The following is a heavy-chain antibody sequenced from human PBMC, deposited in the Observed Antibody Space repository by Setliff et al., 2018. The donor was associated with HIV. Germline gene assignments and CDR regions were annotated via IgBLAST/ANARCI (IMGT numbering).Heavy chain of an antibody. CDR3: ARDLGLYSSSWARFDAFDI. CDR1: GGSISSYY. J-gene: IGHJ3*02. CDR2: IYYSGST. Sequence: SETLSLTCTVSGGSISSYYWSWIRQPPGKGLEWIGYIYYSGSTNYNPSLKSRVTISVDTSKNQLSLKLSSVTAADTAVYYCARDLGLYSSSWARFDAFDIWGQGTMVTVSS. V-gene: IGHV4-59*01. D-gene: IGHD6-13*01.